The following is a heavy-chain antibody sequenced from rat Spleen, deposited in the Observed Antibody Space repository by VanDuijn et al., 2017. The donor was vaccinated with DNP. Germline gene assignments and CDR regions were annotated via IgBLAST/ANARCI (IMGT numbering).Heavy chain of an antibody. J-gene: IGHJ3*01. CDR3: ARDLLRWRRGFAH. D-gene: IGHD1-11*01. V-gene: IGHV2-6*01. CDR2: VSSGGST. Sequence: QVQLKESGPGLVQPSQTLSLTCTVSGFSLSSYSVGWVRQPPGKGLEWIAAVSSGGSTYYHSALKSRLTVSRDTSKSQVFLKMNSLQTGDAATYYCARDLLRWRRGFAHWGQGTLVTVSS. CDR1: GFSLSSYS.